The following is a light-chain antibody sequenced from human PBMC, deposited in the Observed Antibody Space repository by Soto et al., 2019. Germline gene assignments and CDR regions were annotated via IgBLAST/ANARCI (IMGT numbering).Light chain of an antibody. CDR2: DVS. J-gene: IGLJ1*01. CDR1: SSDIGGYNY. CDR3: SSYTSSTNFEGV. V-gene: IGLV2-14*01. Sequence: QSVLTQPASVSGSPGQSIAISCTGTSSDIGGYNYVSWYQQHPGKAPKLMIYDVSNRPSGVSSRFSGSKSGNTASLTISGLQAEDEADYYCSSYTSSTNFEGVFGTGTKVTVL.